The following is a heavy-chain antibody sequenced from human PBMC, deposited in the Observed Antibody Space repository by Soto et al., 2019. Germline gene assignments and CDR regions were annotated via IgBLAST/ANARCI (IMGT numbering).Heavy chain of an antibody. V-gene: IGHV4-4*07. D-gene: IGHD1-26*01. CDR3: ARDRGSYSQNYYYYYGMDV. CDR2: IYTSGST. CDR1: GGSISSYY. J-gene: IGHJ6*02. Sequence: PSETLSLTCTVSGGSISSYYWSWIRQPAGKGLEWIGRIYTSGSTNYNPSLKSRVTMSVDTSKNQFSLKLSSVTAADTAVYYCARDRGSYSQNYYYYYGMDVWGQGTTVTV.